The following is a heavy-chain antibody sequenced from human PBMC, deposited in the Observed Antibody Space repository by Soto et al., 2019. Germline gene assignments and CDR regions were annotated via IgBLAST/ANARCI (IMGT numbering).Heavy chain of an antibody. CDR3: AKDQIGDSSCWYVFGIGSYYYDGMDV. CDR1: GFTFSSYG. J-gene: IGHJ6*01. V-gene: IGHV3-30*18. Sequence: GESLRLSCAASGFTFSSYGMHWVRRAPGKGLEWVAVISYDGSNKYYADSVKGRFTISRDNSKNTLYLQMNSLRAEDTAVYYCAKDQIGDSSCWYVFGIGSYYYDGMDVWGQGTTVTVSS. CDR2: ISYDGSNK. D-gene: IGHD6-19*01.